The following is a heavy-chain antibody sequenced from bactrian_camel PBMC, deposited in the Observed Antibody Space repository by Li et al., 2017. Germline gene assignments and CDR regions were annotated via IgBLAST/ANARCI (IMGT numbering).Heavy chain of an antibody. CDR2: IDTDGSS. V-gene: IGHV3S10*01. CDR1: GYTDSTFC. J-gene: IGHJ4*01. CDR3: AASKSVIPTLWRGAADSWGRAIVPG. Sequence: QLVESGGGSVESGGSLRLTCSLTGYTDSTFCMAWFRQAPGKEREGVAIIDTDGSSFYADSVAGRFTVSQDNSKNTVTLQMNSLKPEDTAMYYCAASKSVIPTLWRGAADSWGRAIVPGGVRGPRSPSP. D-gene: IGHD4*01.